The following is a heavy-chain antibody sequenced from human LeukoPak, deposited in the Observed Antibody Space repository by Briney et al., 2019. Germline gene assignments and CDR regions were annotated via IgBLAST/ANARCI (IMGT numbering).Heavy chain of an antibody. CDR1: GGSISSSGYY. CDR2: IYYSGST. J-gene: IGHJ3*02. CDR3: AIAAAGRGSAFDI. D-gene: IGHD6-13*01. Sequence: SETLSLTCTVSGGSISSSGYYWGWIRQPPGKGLEWIGSIYYSGSTYYNPSLKSRVTISVDTSKNQFSLKLSSVTAADTAVYYCAIAAAGRGSAFDIWGQGTMVTVSS. V-gene: IGHV4-39*07.